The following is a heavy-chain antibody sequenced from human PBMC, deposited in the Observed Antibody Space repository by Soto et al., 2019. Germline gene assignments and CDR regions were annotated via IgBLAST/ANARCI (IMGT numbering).Heavy chain of an antibody. CDR1: GFTFSSYG. Sequence: GGSLRLSCAASGFTFSSYGMHWVRQAPGKGLEWVAVISYDGSNKYYADSVKGRFTISRDNSKNTLYLQMNSLRAEDTAVYYCAKVIDYGDYFDYWGQGTLVTVSS. J-gene: IGHJ4*02. V-gene: IGHV3-30*18. CDR3: AKVIDYGDYFDY. CDR2: ISYDGSNK. D-gene: IGHD4-17*01.